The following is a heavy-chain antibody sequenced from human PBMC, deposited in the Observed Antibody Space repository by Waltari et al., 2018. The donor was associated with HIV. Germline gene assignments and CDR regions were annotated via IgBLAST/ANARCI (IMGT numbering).Heavy chain of an antibody. CDR1: GFTFSSYG. CDR2: IWYDGSNK. CDR3: ARDEVDTAMVTNY. D-gene: IGHD5-18*01. J-gene: IGHJ4*02. Sequence: QVQLVESGGGVVQPGRSLRLSCAASGFTFSSYGMHWVRQAPGKGLEWVAVIWYDGSNKYYADSVKGRFTISRDNSKNTLYLQMNSLRAEDTAVYYCARDEVDTAMVTNYWGQGTLVTVSS. V-gene: IGHV3-33*01.